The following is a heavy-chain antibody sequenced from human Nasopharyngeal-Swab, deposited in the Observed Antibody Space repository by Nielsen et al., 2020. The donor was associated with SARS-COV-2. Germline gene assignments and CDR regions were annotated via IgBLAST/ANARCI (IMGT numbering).Heavy chain of an antibody. V-gene: IGHV3-23*01. CDR3: ANTGTTRYYCYGMDV. D-gene: IGHD1-1*01. CDR2: ISGSGGST. J-gene: IGHJ6*02. Sequence: GGSLRLSCAASGFTFSSYAMSWVRQAPGKGLEWVSAISGSGGSTYYADSVKGRFTISRDNSKNTLYLQMNSLRAEDTAVYYCANTGTTRYYCYGMDVWGQGTTVTVSS. CDR1: GFTFSSYA.